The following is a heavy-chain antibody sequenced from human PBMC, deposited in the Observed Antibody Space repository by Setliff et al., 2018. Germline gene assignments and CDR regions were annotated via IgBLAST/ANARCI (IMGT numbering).Heavy chain of an antibody. CDR3: ARGRSSGWSTDGY. J-gene: IGHJ4*02. D-gene: IGHD6-19*01. Sequence: TLSLTCTVSGYSISSGYYWGWIRQPPGKGLEWIGSIYHSGSTYYNPSLKSRVTISVDTSKNQFSLKLSSVTAADTAVYYCARGRSSGWSTDGYWGQGTLVTVSS. V-gene: IGHV4-38-2*02. CDR2: IYHSGST. CDR1: GYSISSGYY.